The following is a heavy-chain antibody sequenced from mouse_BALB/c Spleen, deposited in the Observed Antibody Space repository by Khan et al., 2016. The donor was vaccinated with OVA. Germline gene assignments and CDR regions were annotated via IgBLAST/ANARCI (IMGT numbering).Heavy chain of an antibody. J-gene: IGHJ2*01. CDR1: GYSITSGYG. Sequence: EVQLQQSGPGLVKPSQSLSLTCTVTGYSITSGYGWNWIRQFPGNKLEWMGYISYSGSTNYNQSLKSRISITRDNSKNQFFLQLNSVTTEDTATYYCARTARIKYWGQGTTLTVSS. CDR2: ISYSGST. D-gene: IGHD1-2*01. CDR3: ARTARIKY. V-gene: IGHV3-2*02.